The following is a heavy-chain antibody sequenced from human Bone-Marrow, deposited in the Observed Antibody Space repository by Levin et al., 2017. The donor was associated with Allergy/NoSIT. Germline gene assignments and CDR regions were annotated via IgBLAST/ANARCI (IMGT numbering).Heavy chain of an antibody. CDR3: AKDRLAVPAASTHFDY. CDR1: AFTFSSYA. V-gene: IGHV3-30*18. CDR2: ITYDGSNK. Sequence: PGGSLRLSCAASAFTFSSYAMHWVRQAPGKGLEWVAVITYDGSNKYYADSVKGRFTISRDNSKNTLFLQMSSLRPEDTAVYFCAKDRLAVPAASTHFDYWGQGMLVTVST. J-gene: IGHJ4*02. D-gene: IGHD2-2*01.